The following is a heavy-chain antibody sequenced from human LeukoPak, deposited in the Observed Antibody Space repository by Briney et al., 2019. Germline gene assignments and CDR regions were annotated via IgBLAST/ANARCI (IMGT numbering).Heavy chain of an antibody. CDR1: GGSISSYY. J-gene: IGHJ5*02. Sequence: SETLSLTCTGSGGSISSYYWSWIRQPPGKGLEWIGYIYYSGSTNYNPSLKSRVTISVDTSKNQFSLKLSSVTAADTAVYYCARATVTTGWFDPWGQGTLVTVSS. CDR2: IYYSGST. V-gene: IGHV4-59*01. D-gene: IGHD4-17*01. CDR3: ARATVTTGWFDP.